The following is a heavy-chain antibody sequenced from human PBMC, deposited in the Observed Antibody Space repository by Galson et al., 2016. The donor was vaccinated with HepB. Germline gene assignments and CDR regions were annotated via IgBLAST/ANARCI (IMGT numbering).Heavy chain of an antibody. CDR2: INSDGTIT. CDR1: GFTFSSYW. CDR3: ASAHGGTYQISHYYFYYGMDV. Sequence: SLRLSCAASGFTFSSYWMHWVRQAPGTGLVWVSRINSDGTITSYADSVKGRFTISRDNAKNTLYLQMNSLRPDDTAMYFCASAHGGTYQISHYYFYYGMDVWGQGTTVIVSS. D-gene: IGHD3-16*01. J-gene: IGHJ6*02. V-gene: IGHV3-74*01.